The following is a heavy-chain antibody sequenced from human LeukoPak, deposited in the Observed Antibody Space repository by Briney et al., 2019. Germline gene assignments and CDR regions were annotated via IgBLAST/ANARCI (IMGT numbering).Heavy chain of an antibody. J-gene: IGHJ4*02. Sequence: SETLSLTCTVSGGSLSSSSYYWGWIRQTPGKGLEWIGSIDYSGSIYYNPSLRSRVTISADTSQNQFSLKLSSVTAADTAVYYCARRGGSGIRGDYYFDYWGQGTLVTVSS. CDR1: GGSLSSSSYY. CDR3: ARRGGSGIRGDYYFDY. D-gene: IGHD3-10*01. V-gene: IGHV4-39*01. CDR2: IDYSGSI.